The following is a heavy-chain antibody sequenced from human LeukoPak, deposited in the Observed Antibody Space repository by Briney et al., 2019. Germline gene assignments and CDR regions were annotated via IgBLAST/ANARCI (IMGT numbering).Heavy chain of an antibody. CDR3: ARGEGLRYFDWSPYYFDY. V-gene: IGHV4-59*01. Sequence: PSETLSLTCTVSGGSMSPYHWGWIRQPPGKGLEWTGYIYYSGSTNYNPSLKSRVTISVDTSKNQFSLKLSSVTAADTAVYYCARGEGLRYFDWSPYYFDYWGQGTLVTVSS. CDR1: GGSMSPYH. CDR2: IYYSGST. J-gene: IGHJ4*02. D-gene: IGHD3-9*01.